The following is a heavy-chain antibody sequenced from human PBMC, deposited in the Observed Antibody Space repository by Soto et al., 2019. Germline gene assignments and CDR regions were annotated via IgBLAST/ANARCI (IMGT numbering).Heavy chain of an antibody. V-gene: IGHV1-18*01. D-gene: IGHD2-2*01. CDR2: ISAYNGNT. CDR1: GYTFTSYG. J-gene: IGHJ5*02. Sequence: ASVKVSCKASGYTFTSYGISWVRQAPGQGLEWMGWISAYNGNTNYAQKLQGRVTMTTDTSTSTAYMELRSLRSDDTAVYYCARGGRIVVVPAATSFSWFDPWGQGTLVTVSS. CDR3: ARGGRIVVVPAATSFSWFDP.